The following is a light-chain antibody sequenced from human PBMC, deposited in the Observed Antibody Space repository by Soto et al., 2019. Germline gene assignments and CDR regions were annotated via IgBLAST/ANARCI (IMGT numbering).Light chain of an antibody. CDR1: QSITSY. CDR2: AAS. Sequence: DTQMTQSPSSLSASVGDRVTITWRASQSITSYLNWYQQKPGKAPKXLVYAASSLQSGVPSRFSGSGSGTDFTLTISSLQPEDFATYYCQQSYRTPRTFGQGTKVDIK. J-gene: IGKJ1*01. V-gene: IGKV1-39*01. CDR3: QQSYRTPRT.